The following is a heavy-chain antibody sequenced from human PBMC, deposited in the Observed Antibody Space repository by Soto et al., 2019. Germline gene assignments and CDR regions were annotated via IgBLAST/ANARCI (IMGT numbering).Heavy chain of an antibody. Sequence: EVQLVQSGGGLVKPGGSLRLSCEGSGFTISSYSMDWVRQVPGKGLEWVSSISSTSNYIYYVDSVKGRFSISRDNAKKSLYLQLNSLRAEDTAVYYCAKENSDRAFDVWGQGTVVTVS. CDR2: ISSTSNYI. CDR1: GFTISSYS. CDR3: AKENSDRAFDV. J-gene: IGHJ3*01. V-gene: IGHV3-21*01. D-gene: IGHD2-15*01.